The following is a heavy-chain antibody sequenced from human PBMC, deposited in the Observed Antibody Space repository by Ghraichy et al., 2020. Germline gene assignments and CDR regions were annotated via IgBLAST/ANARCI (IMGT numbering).Heavy chain of an antibody. J-gene: IGHJ4*02. Sequence: GGSLRLSCAASGFTFSHYSLNWVRQAPGKGLEWVSYISPSSTTIYYAESVKGRFTVSRDDAKSSLYLQMNGLRDEDTAFYFCTRNRPTYSTPDYWGQGTLVTVSS. CDR1: GFTFSHYS. CDR3: TRNRPTYSTPDY. CDR2: ISPSSTTI. V-gene: IGHV3-48*02. D-gene: IGHD1-14*01.